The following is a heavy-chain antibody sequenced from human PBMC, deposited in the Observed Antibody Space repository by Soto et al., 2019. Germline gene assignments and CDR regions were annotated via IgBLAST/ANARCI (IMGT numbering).Heavy chain of an antibody. CDR2: INPNSGGT. D-gene: IGHD3-10*01. CDR3: VRGSAMVRIIAYYYGMDG. V-gene: IGHV1-2*04. CDR1: GVTFTGNS. Sequence: PSVQASCGHCGVTFTGNSMYWVRQAPGTGLEWMGGINPNSGGTNYAQKFQGWVTMTRDTSISTAYMELSRLRSDDTAVYYCVRGSAMVRIIAYYYGMDGWGQGPTVTGS. J-gene: IGHJ6*02.